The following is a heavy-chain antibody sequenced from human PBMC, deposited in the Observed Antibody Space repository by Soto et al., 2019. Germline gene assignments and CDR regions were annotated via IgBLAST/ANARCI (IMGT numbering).Heavy chain of an antibody. D-gene: IGHD2-2*01. Sequence: QLQLQESGPRLVKPSETLSLTCSVSGGSISSSSYSWGWIRQPPGKGLEWIGTIYYSGSTHYNPSLEGRVAVSADTPTTQLSLRLSSVTAADTAVYYCGRQPGHCGRTTCFGYYSVDVWGQGTTVTVS. J-gene: IGHJ6*02. CDR3: GRQPGHCGRTTCFGYYSVDV. CDR1: GGSISSSSYS. V-gene: IGHV4-39*01. CDR2: IYYSGST.